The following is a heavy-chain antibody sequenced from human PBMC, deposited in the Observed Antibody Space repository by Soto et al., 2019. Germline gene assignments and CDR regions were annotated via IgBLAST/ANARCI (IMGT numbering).Heavy chain of an antibody. CDR1: GFPFSGYW. V-gene: IGHV3-74*01. CDR2: LNPNGTFT. CDR3: AKDKDWSGVYGMDV. D-gene: IGHD3-3*01. Sequence: PGGSVRFSCAGSGFPFSGYWMHCVRQSPGKGPVWVSRLNPNGTFTTNADSVKGRFTISRDNAKNTVYLQMNSLRADDTAVYYCAKDKDWSGVYGMDVWGQGTTVTVSS. J-gene: IGHJ6*02.